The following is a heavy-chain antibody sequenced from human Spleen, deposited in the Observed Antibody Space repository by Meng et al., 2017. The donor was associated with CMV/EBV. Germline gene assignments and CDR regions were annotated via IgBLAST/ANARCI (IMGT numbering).Heavy chain of an antibody. CDR3: ARDQGNIVVVPAAVDY. D-gene: IGHD2-2*01. J-gene: IGHJ4*02. V-gene: IGHV3-11*01. Sequence: GGSLRLSCAASGFTFSDYYMSWIRQAPGKGLEWVSYISSSGSTIYYVDSVKGRFTISRDNAKNSLYLQMNSLRAEDTAVYYCARDQGNIVVVPAAVDYWGQGTLVTVSS. CDR1: GFTFSDYY. CDR2: ISSSGSTI.